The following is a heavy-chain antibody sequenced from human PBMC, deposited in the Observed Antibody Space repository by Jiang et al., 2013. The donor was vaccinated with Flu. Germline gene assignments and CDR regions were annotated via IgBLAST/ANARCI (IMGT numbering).Heavy chain of an antibody. V-gene: IGHV1-18*01. D-gene: IGHD2-2*01. J-gene: IGHJ6*02. Sequence: LQGRVTMTTDTSTSTAYMELRSLRSDDTAVYYCAREVVPAYFPYGMDVWGQGTTVTVSS. CDR3: AREVVPAYFPYGMDV.